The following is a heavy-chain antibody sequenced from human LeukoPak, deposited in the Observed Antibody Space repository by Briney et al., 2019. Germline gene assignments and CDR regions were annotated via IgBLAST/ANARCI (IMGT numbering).Heavy chain of an antibody. CDR1: GYTFTSYY. V-gene: IGHV1-46*01. J-gene: IGHJ4*02. Sequence: ASVKVSCKASGYTFTSYYMHWVRQAPGQGLGWMGIISPSGDSTTYAQKFQGRVTLTRDTSTSTVYMELSSLRSEDTAVYYCARGGGPSSSSSGYWGQGTPVTVSS. D-gene: IGHD6-6*01. CDR2: ISPSGDST. CDR3: ARGGGPSSSSSGY.